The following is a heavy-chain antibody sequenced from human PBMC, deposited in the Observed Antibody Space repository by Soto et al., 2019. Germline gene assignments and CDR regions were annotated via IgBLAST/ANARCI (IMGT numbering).Heavy chain of an antibody. D-gene: IGHD3-22*01. CDR2: IRSKANSYAT. CDR1: GFTFSGSA. CDR3: TRPDYYDSSGYPPVGMDV. V-gene: IGHV3-73*01. J-gene: IGHJ6*02. Sequence: EVQLVESGGGLVQPGGSLKLSCAASGFTFSGSAMHWVRQASGKGLEWVGRIRSKANSYATAYAASVKGRFTISRDDSXXTXXLQMNSLKTEDTAVYYCTRPDYYDSSGYPPVGMDVWGQGTTVTVSS.